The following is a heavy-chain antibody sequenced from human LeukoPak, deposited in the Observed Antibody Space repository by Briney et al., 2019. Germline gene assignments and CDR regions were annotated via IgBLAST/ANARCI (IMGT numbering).Heavy chain of an antibody. J-gene: IGHJ4*02. V-gene: IGHV3-30-3*01. CDR3: AKGRYYYDSSGLYYFDY. CDR1: GFTFSSYA. Sequence: QSGGSLRLSCAASGFTFSSYAMHWVRQAPGKGLEWVAVISYDGSNKYYADSVKGRFTISRDNSKNTLYLQMNSLRAEDTAVYYCAKGRYYYDSSGLYYFDYWGQGTLVTVSS. CDR2: ISYDGSNK. D-gene: IGHD3-22*01.